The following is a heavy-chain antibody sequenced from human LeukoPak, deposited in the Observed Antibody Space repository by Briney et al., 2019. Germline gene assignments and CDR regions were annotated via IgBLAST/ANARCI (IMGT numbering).Heavy chain of an antibody. J-gene: IGHJ5*02. CDR2: IWDEGSNK. D-gene: IGHD2-2*01. CDR3: ARHIESYHPEYWFDP. Sequence: PGRSLRLSCVASGFTFSTYAMHWVRQAPGKGLEWVAVIWDEGSNKYYADSVKGRFTISRDNSKNTQYLQMNSLRAEDTALYYCARHIESYHPEYWFDPWGRGSLVTVCS. CDR1: GFTFSTYA. V-gene: IGHV3-33*01.